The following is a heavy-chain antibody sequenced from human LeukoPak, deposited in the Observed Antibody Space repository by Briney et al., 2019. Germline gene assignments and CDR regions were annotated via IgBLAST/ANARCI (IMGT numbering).Heavy chain of an antibody. CDR3: ARIPREFSFDY. CDR1: GFTFSSYW. Sequence: PGGSLRLSCAASGFTFSSYWISWVRQAPGKGLEWVANIKQDGSEKYYVDSVKGRFTISRDNAKNSLYLQMNSLRAEDTAVYYCARIPREFSFDYWGQGTLVTVSS. D-gene: IGHD3-3*01. CDR2: IKQDGSEK. V-gene: IGHV3-7*01. J-gene: IGHJ4*02.